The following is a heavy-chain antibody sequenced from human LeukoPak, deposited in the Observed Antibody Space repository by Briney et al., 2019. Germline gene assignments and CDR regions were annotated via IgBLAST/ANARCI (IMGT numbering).Heavy chain of an antibody. CDR3: ARVKGGSSIAARRPRRDY. J-gene: IGHJ4*02. CDR2: ISSSGSTI. CDR1: GFTFSDYY. Sequence: KPWGSLRLSCAASGFTFSDYYMSWIRQAPGKGLEWVSYISSSGSTIYYADSVKGRFTISRDNAKNSLYLQMNSLRAEDTAVYYCARVKGGSSIAARRPRRDYWGQGTLVTVSS. D-gene: IGHD6-6*01. V-gene: IGHV3-11*04.